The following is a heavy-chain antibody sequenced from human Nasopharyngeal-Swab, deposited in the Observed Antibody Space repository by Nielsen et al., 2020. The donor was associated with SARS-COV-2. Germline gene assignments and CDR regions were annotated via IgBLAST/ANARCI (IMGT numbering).Heavy chain of an antibody. CDR3: AREAPPRPYSYGSGRYYGMDV. Sequence: SETLSLTCTVSGGSISSYYWSWIRQPPGKGLEWIGYIYYSGSTNYNPSLKSRVTISVDTSKNQFSLKLSSVTAADTAVYFCAREAPPRPYSYGSGRYYGMDVWGQGTTVTVSS. V-gene: IGHV4-59*13. CDR2: IYYSGST. CDR1: GGSISSYY. D-gene: IGHD3-10*01. J-gene: IGHJ6*02.